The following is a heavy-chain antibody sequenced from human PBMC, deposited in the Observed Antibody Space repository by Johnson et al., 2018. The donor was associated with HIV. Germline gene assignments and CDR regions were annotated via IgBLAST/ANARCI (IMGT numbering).Heavy chain of an antibody. CDR2: ISYDGSNK. D-gene: IGHD3-16*02. V-gene: IGHV3-30*04. J-gene: IGHJ3*02. CDR3: AREVYDYFWVSYRPPDAFDI. CDR1: GFTFSSYA. Sequence: VQLVESGGGVVQPGRSLRLSCSASGFTFSSYAMHWVRQAPGKGLEWVAVISYDGSNKYYADSVKGRFTISSDNSKNTLYLQMNSLRAEDTRVYYCAREVYDYFWVSYRPPDAFDIWAQGTMVTV.